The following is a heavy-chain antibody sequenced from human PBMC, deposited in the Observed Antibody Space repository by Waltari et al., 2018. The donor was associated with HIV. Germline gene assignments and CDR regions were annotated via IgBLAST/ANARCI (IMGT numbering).Heavy chain of an antibody. Sequence: EVQLMESGGGVVQPGGALRLSCASTGSTPSSDWMTWVRQAQGKGLEWVANIKEDGSEKWYVDSVKGRFTISRDNAKNSVYLQMNSLRAEDTAVYYCARSRSDAFDLWGQGTMVTVSS. CDR3: ARSRSDAFDL. V-gene: IGHV3-7*01. J-gene: IGHJ3*01. CDR2: IKEDGSEK. CDR1: GSTPSSDW.